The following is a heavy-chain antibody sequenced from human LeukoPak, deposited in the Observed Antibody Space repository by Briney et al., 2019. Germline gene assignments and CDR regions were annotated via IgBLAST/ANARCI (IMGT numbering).Heavy chain of an antibody. D-gene: IGHD6-13*01. J-gene: IGHJ4*02. CDR3: AKGGSSSWYHIDY. Sequence: GGSLRLSCAASGFTFDDYAMHWVRQAPGKGLEWVSGISWNSGSIGYADSVKGRFTISRDNAKNSLCLQMNSLRAEDTALYYCAKGGSSSWYHIDYWGQGTLVTVSS. CDR2: ISWNSGSI. V-gene: IGHV3-9*01. CDR1: GFTFDDYA.